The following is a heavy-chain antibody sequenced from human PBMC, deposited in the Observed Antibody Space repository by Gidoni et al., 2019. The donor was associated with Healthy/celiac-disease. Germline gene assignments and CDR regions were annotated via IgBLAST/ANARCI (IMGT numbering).Heavy chain of an antibody. Sequence: EVQLVESGGGLVQPGGSLRLSCSASGFTFSSYAMHWVRQAPGKGLEYVSAISSNGGSTYYADSVKGRFTISRDNSKNTLYLQMSSLRAEDTAVYYCVKVGWSILWFGESHWGQGTLVTVSS. CDR1: GFTFSSYA. CDR3: VKVGWSILWFGESH. V-gene: IGHV3-64D*06. CDR2: ISSNGGST. J-gene: IGHJ4*02. D-gene: IGHD3-10*01.